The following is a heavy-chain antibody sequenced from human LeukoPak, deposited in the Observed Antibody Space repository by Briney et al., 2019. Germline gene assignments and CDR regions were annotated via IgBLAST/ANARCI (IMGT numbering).Heavy chain of an antibody. V-gene: IGHV4-4*07. J-gene: IGHJ5*02. Sequence: SETLSLTCNVSGASISSHYWNWIRQPAGKGLEWVGRIYNTGSANYNPSLKGRVLMSLDTSRNQISLRLTSVTAADTAVYYCARDVFFRAHNWFDPWGQGTLVTVSS. CDR1: GASISSHY. D-gene: IGHD2/OR15-2a*01. CDR2: IYNTGSA. CDR3: ARDVFFRAHNWFDP.